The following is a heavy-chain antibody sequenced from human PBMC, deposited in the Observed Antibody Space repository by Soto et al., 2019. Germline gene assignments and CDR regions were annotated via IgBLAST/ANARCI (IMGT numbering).Heavy chain of an antibody. CDR1: GGSISSGDYY. CDR3: ARDPVQLERRPVFYYYYGMDV. V-gene: IGHV4-30-4*01. Sequence: SETLSLTCTVSGGSISSGDYYWSWIRQPPGKGLEWIGYIYYSGSTYYNPSLKSRVTISVDTSKNQFSLKLSSVTAADTAVYYCARDPVQLERRPVFYYYYGMDVWGQGTTVTVSS. D-gene: IGHD1-1*01. J-gene: IGHJ6*02. CDR2: IYYSGST.